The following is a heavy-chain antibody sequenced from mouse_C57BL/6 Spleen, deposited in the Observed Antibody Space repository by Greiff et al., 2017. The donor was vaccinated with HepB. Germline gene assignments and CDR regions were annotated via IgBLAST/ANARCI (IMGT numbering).Heavy chain of an antibody. Sequence: QVQLQQSGAELARPGASVKLSCKASGYTFTSYGISWVKQRTGQGLEWIGEIYPRSGNTYYNEKFKGKATLTADKSSSTAYMELRSLTSEDSAVYFCARNDYDGYAMDYGGQGTSVTVSS. CDR1: GYTFTSYG. D-gene: IGHD2-4*01. V-gene: IGHV1-81*01. CDR3: ARNDYDGYAMDY. CDR2: IYPRSGNT. J-gene: IGHJ4*01.